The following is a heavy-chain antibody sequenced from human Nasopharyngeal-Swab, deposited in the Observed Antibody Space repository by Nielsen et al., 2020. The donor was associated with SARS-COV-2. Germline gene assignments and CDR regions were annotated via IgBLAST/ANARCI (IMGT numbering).Heavy chain of an antibody. J-gene: IGHJ5*02. Sequence: GSLRLSCTVSGGSISSSSYYWGWIRQPPGKGLEWIGSIYYSGSTYYNPSLKSRVTISVDTSKNQFSPKLSSVTAADTAVYYCARFRVGATWFDPWGQGTLVTVSS. CDR1: GGSISSSSYY. CDR2: IYYSGST. V-gene: IGHV4-39*07. CDR3: ARFRVGATWFDP. D-gene: IGHD1-26*01.